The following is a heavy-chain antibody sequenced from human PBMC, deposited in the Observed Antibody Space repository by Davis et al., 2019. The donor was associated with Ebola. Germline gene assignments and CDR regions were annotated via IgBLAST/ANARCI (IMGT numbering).Heavy chain of an antibody. J-gene: IGHJ4*02. Sequence: PGGSLRLSCAVSGFNFSHYAMSWVRQAPGKGLEWVSVIYSGGSTYYADSVKGRFTISRDNFKNTLYLQMNSLRAEDTAVYYCATSVDTAMVPSPFDYWGQGTLVTVSS. CDR2: IYSGGST. V-gene: IGHV3-53*01. CDR1: GFNFSHYA. CDR3: ATSVDTAMVPSPFDY. D-gene: IGHD5-18*01.